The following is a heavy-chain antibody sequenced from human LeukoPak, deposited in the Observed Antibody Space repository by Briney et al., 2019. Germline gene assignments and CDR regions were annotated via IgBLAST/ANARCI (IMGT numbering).Heavy chain of an antibody. CDR1: GYSISRGYY. D-gene: IGHD6-13*01. Sequence: PSETLSLTCTVSGYSISRGYYWGWIRQPPGKGLEGIGSIYHSGGTYYNPSLKSRVTISVDTSKNQFSLKLSSVTAADTAVYYCARVQALYYSSSWYYFDYWGQGTLVTVSS. CDR3: ARVQALYYSSSWYYFDY. CDR2: IYHSGGT. V-gene: IGHV4-38-2*02. J-gene: IGHJ4*02.